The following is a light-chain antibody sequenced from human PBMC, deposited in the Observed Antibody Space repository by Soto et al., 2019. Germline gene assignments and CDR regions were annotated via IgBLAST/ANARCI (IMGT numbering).Light chain of an antibody. CDR2: NVG. Sequence: QSALTQPASVSGSPVQSITISCTGTNGDVGGYNYVSWYQQYPGKAPKLMIYNVGDRPSGVSSRFSGSKSGSTASLTISGLQAEDEADYYCTSYTSTNSLVFGGGTKLTVL. J-gene: IGLJ2*01. CDR3: TSYTSTNSLV. V-gene: IGLV2-14*03. CDR1: NGDVGGYNY.